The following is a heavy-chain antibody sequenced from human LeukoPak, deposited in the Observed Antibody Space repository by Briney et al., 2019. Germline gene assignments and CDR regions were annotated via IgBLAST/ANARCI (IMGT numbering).Heavy chain of an antibody. CDR3: AKDPNPLYDLWTGYK. D-gene: IGHD3-3*01. J-gene: IGHJ4*02. V-gene: IGHV3-23*01. CDR1: GFTFSNYA. Sequence: GGSLRLSCAASGFTFSNYAMSWVRQAPGKGLEWVSAIVGSGVSTYYADAVKGRFTISRDNSKNTLYLQMNSLRAEDTAVYYCAKDPNPLYDLWTGYKWGQGTLVTVSS. CDR2: IVGSGVST.